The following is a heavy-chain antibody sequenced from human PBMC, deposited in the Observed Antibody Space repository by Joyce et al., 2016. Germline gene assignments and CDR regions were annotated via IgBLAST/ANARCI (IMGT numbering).Heavy chain of an antibody. V-gene: IGHV4-31*03. CDR1: GDSISSAGHY. CDR2: RYYNGGT. CDR3: ASMGRGDYGPIDN. D-gene: IGHD4-17*01. J-gene: IGHJ4*02. Sequence: QVQLQESGPGLVKPSQTLSLTCTVSGDSISSAGHYWSWIRQRPGTGLDWIGGRYYNGGTYYNPSLKSRVTLSFDTSKNQFSLNLRSVTAADTAVYYCASMGRGDYGPIDNWGQGTLVTVS.